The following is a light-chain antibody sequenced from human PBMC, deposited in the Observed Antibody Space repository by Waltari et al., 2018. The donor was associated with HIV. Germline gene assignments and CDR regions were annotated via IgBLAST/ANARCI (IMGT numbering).Light chain of an antibody. CDR2: QYR. Sequence: SNELTQSSSVTVSPGQTARINCSGDILARNYGRWLQQKPGPAPILVIYQYRERPSGIPERFSGSSSGTTVTLTVSGAHVEDEADYYCYSATDNNLLFGGGTKLTVL. CDR1: ILARNY. CDR3: YSATDNNLL. V-gene: IGLV3-27*01. J-gene: IGLJ2*01.